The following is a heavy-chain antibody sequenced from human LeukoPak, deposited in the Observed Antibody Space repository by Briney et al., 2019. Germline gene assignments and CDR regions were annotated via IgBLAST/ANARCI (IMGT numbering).Heavy chain of an antibody. CDR3: ASLYYYDSSGYLPDAFDI. CDR2: ISGSGGST. D-gene: IGHD3-22*01. V-gene: IGHV3-23*01. J-gene: IGHJ3*02. CDR1: GFTFSSYA. Sequence: PGGSLRLSCAASGFTFSSYAMSWVRQAPGKGLEWVSAISGSGGSTYYADSVKGRFTISRDNSKNTLYLQMNSLRAEDTAVYYCASLYYYDSSGYLPDAFDIWGQGTMVTVSS.